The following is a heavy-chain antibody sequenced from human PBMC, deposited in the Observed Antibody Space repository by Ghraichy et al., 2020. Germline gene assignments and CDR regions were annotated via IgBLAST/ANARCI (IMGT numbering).Heavy chain of an antibody. CDR2: ISGYSGNT. Sequence: ASVKVSCKASGYTFTSYDISWVRQAPGQGLEWMGWISGYSGNTNYARILQGRVTMTTDTSTSTAYMELSSLRSDDTAVYYCARDDTLGFFDYWGQGTLVTVSS. D-gene: IGHD2-2*02. V-gene: IGHV1-18*04. CDR1: GYTFTSYD. J-gene: IGHJ4*02. CDR3: ARDDTLGFFDY.